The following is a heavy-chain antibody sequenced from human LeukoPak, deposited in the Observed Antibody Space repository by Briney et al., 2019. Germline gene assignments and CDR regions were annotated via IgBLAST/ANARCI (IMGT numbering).Heavy chain of an antibody. D-gene: IGHD3-10*01. CDR2: ISAYNGNT. Sequence: ASVKVSCKASGGTFSSYAISWVRQAPGQGLEWMGWISAYNGNTNYAQKLQGRVTMTTDTSTSTAYMELSSLRSEDTAVYYCARGIWFGELFGYWGQGTLVTVSS. J-gene: IGHJ4*02. CDR1: GGTFSSYA. CDR3: ARGIWFGELFGY. V-gene: IGHV1-18*01.